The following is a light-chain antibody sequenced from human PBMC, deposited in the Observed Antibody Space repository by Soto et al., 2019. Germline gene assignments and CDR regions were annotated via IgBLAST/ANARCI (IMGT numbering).Light chain of an antibody. V-gene: IGLV2-14*01. J-gene: IGLJ1*01. CDR2: EVT. CDR1: SSEVGTYNY. CDR3: SSYTGSSTLYV. Sequence: QSALTQPASVSGSPGQSITISCTGTSSEVGTYNYVSWYQQHPGKAPKVMIYEVTYRPSGVSNRFSGSKSGNTASLTISGLQAEDEAEYYCSSYTGSSTLYVFGTGTKVTVL.